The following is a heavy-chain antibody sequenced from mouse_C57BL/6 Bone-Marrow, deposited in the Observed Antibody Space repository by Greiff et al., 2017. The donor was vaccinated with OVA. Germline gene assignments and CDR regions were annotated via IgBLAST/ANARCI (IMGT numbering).Heavy chain of an antibody. D-gene: IGHD5-1*01. CDR1: GFTFSSYT. CDR2: ISGGGGNT. Sequence: EVMLVESGGGLVKPGGSLKLSCAASGFTFSSYTMSWVRQTPEKRLEWVATISGGGGNTYYPDSVKGRFTISRDNAKNTLYLQMSSLRSEDTALYYCARYRTGFAYWGQGTLVTVSA. CDR3: ARYRTGFAY. V-gene: IGHV5-9*01. J-gene: IGHJ3*01.